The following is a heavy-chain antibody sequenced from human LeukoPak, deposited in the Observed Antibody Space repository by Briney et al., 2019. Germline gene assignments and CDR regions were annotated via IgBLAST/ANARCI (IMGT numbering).Heavy chain of an antibody. V-gene: IGHV4-4*07. Sequence: SETLSLTCTVSGGSISSYYWSWIRQPAGKGLEWIGRIYTSGSTNYNPSLKSRVTMSVDTSKNQFSLKLSSVTAADTAVYHCARDFYFRIPAANYYYYGMDVWGQGTTVTVSS. D-gene: IGHD2-2*01. CDR1: GGSISSYY. J-gene: IGHJ6*02. CDR3: ARDFYFRIPAANYYYYGMDV. CDR2: IYTSGST.